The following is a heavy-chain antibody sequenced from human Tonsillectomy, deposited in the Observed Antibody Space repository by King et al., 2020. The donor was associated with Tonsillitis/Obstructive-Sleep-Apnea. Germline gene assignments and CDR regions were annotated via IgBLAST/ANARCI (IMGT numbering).Heavy chain of an antibody. J-gene: IGHJ6*03. Sequence: VQLVESGGGLVQPGRSLRLSCEASGFTFGDYVMHWVRQAPGRGLEWVSGISWNSDNIDYADSVKGRFTISRDNAKNSLYLQMNSLRPEDTALYYCAKYTAYVALHYYMDVWGKGTTVTV. CDR2: ISWNSDNI. CDR1: GFTFGDYV. V-gene: IGHV3-9*01. CDR3: AKYTAYVALHYYMDV. D-gene: IGHD3-16*01.